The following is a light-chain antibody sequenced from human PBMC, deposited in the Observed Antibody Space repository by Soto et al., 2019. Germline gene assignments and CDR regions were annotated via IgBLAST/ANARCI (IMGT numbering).Light chain of an antibody. V-gene: IGKV1-5*03. CDR2: KAS. CDR3: QPYNTYPLS. Sequence: DIQMTQSPSTLSASVGDRVTITCRASQSISTWLAWYQQKPGKAPKLLIYKASNLEGGVPSRFSGSGSGTEFTITIHSLPPDDFATYYCQPYNTYPLSFGGGTTVEIK. J-gene: IGKJ4*01. CDR1: QSISTW.